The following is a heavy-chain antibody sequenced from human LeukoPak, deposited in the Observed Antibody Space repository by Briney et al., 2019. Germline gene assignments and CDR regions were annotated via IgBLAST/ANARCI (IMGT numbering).Heavy chain of an antibody. J-gene: IGHJ4*02. CDR3: AREHRYIGYSYGFDY. V-gene: IGHV1-46*01. CDR1: GYTFTSYY. CDR2: INPSGGST. D-gene: IGHD5-18*01. Sequence: ASVKVSCKASGYTFTSYYLHWVRQAPGQGLEWMGIINPSGGSTSYAQKFQGRVTMTRDMSTSTVYTELSSLRSEDTAVYYCAREHRYIGYSYGFDYWGQGTLVTVSS.